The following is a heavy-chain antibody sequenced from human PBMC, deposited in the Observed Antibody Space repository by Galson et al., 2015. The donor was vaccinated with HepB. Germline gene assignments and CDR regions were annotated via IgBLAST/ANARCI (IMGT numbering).Heavy chain of an antibody. Sequence: SLRLSCAASGFTFSSYWMSWVRQAPGKGLEWVANIKQDGSEKYYVDSVKGRFTISRDNAKNSLYLQMNSLRAEDTAVYYCARDYYYDSSGPNDYWGQGTLVTVSS. CDR1: GFTFSSYW. CDR2: IKQDGSEK. V-gene: IGHV3-7*03. J-gene: IGHJ4*02. D-gene: IGHD3-22*01. CDR3: ARDYYYDSSGPNDY.